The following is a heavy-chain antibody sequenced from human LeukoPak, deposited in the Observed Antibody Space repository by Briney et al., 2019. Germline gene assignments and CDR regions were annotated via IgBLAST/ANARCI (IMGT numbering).Heavy chain of an antibody. CDR1: GFTVSSNY. Sequence: GGSLRLSCAASGFTVSSNYMSWVRQAPGKGLEWVSVIYSGGSTYYADSVKGRFTISRDNSKNTLYLQMNSLKTEDTAVYYCTTDKQLVKRAYFQHWGQGTLVTISS. D-gene: IGHD6-19*01. J-gene: IGHJ1*01. CDR3: TTDKQLVKRAYFQH. V-gene: IGHV3-53*01. CDR2: IYSGGST.